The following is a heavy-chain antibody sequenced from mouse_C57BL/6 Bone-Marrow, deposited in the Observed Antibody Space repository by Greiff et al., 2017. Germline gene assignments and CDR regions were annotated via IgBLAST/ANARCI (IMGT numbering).Heavy chain of an antibody. Sequence: VQLQQSGGGLVQPKGSLKLSCAASGFSFNTYAMNWVRQAPGMGLEWVARIRSKSNNYATYYADSVKDRFTISRDDSESMLYLQMNNLKTEVTAMYYCVRLGPFACWGQGTLVSVSA. CDR3: VRLGPFAC. J-gene: IGHJ3*01. D-gene: IGHD4-1*01. CDR1: GFSFNTYA. V-gene: IGHV10-1*01. CDR2: IRSKSNNYAT.